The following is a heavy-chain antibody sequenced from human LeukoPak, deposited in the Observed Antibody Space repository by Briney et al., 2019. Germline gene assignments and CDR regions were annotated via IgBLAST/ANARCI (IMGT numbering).Heavy chain of an antibody. D-gene: IGHD4-17*01. CDR1: GFTFSSYA. J-gene: IGHJ4*02. V-gene: IGHV3-30*04. CDR2: ISYDGSNK. Sequence: PGGSLRLSCEASGFTFSSYAMHWVRQAPGKGLEGVAVISYDGSNKYYADSVKGRFTISRDNSKNTLYLQMNSLRAEDTAVYYCARESGVHYGDSTDYWGQGTLVTVSS. CDR3: ARESGVHYGDSTDY.